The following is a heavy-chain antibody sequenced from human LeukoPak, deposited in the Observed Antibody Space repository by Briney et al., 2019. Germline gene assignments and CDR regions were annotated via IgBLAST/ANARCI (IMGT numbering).Heavy chain of an antibody. CDR3: ARDGYYYDSSGYYYVDAFDI. V-gene: IGHV4-30-2*01. CDR2: IYHSGST. D-gene: IGHD3-22*01. J-gene: IGHJ3*02. Sequence: SETLSLTCAVSGGSISSGGYSWSWIRQPPGKGLEWIGYIYHSGSTYYNPSLKSRVTISVDRSKNQFSLQLSSVTAADTAVYYCARDGYYYDSSGYYYVDAFDIWGQGTMVTVSS. CDR1: GGSISSGGYS.